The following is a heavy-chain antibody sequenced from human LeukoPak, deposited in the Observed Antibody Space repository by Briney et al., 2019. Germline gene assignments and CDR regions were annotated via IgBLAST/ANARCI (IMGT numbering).Heavy chain of an antibody. D-gene: IGHD3-22*01. CDR3: AKTHGYFDQ. CDR2: ISGSGETT. Sequence: GGSLRLSRAASGFTFSSYGMTWLRQTPAKGLEWVSAISGSGETTYYSDSVKGRFTISRDNSKNTLFLQMNSLRVEDAAMYYCAKTHGYFDQWGQGTLVAVSS. CDR1: GFTFSSYG. V-gene: IGHV3-23*01. J-gene: IGHJ4*02.